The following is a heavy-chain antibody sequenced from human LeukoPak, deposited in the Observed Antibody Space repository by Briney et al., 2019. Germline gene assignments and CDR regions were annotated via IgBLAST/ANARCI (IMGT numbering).Heavy chain of an antibody. D-gene: IGHD2-2*01. J-gene: IGHJ4*02. V-gene: IGHV3-48*04. CDR2: ISSSGGTI. Sequence: PGGSLRLSCAASGFTFSSYGMNWVRQAPGKGLEWVSYISSSGGTIYYADSVKGRFTISRDNAKNSLYLQMNSLRAEDTAVYYCARYQSETSLDYWGQGTLVAVSS. CDR1: GFTFSSYG. CDR3: ARYQSETSLDY.